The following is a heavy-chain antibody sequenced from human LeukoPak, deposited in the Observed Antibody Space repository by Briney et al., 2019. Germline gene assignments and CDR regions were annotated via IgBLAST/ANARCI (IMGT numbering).Heavy chain of an antibody. CDR1: GFTFSSYS. V-gene: IGHV3-48*02. CDR2: VSSSSSTI. Sequence: GGSLRLSCAASGFTFSSYSMNWVRQAPGKGLEWVSYVSSSSSTIYYADSVKGRFTISRDNAKNSLYLQTNSLRDEDTAVYFCARDHGLAAAGTFDYWGQGTLVTVSS. CDR3: ARDHGLAAAGTFDY. J-gene: IGHJ4*02. D-gene: IGHD6-13*01.